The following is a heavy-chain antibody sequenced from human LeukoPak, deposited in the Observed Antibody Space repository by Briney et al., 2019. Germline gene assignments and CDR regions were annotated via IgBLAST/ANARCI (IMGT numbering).Heavy chain of an antibody. Sequence: SETLSLTCTVSTPSISNSYASCIRQFPGKVLEWIGYTYTSGGTTYNTCFMAGFTFSPDKSRNQSSLNLYSVTPANKAVYYFARHPIVLGCSSGAFDIWGPGAMVSVS. J-gene: IGHJ3*02. V-gene: IGHV4-4*09. CDR3: ARHPIVLGCSSGAFDI. D-gene: IGHD5/OR15-5a*01. CDR1: TPSISNSY. CDR2: TYTSGGT.